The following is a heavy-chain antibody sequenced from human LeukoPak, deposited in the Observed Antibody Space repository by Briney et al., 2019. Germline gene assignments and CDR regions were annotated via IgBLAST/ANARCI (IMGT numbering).Heavy chain of an antibody. J-gene: IGHJ5*02. CDR3: ARPYYYDSRIDP. CDR2: MYYSGST. V-gene: IGHV4-30-4*01. CDR1: GVSITSGDYY. D-gene: IGHD3-22*01. Sequence: SQTLSLTCTVSGVSITSGDYYWSWIRQPPGKGLEWIAYMYYSGSTYYNPSLKSRVTMLADTSKNQFSLKLSSVTAADTAVYYCARPYYYDSRIDPWGQGTLVTVSS.